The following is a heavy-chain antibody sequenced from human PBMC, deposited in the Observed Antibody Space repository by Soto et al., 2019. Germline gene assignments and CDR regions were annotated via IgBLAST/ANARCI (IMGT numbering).Heavy chain of an antibody. CDR1: GYSFTNNY. D-gene: IGHD6-19*01. J-gene: IGHJ4*02. CDR2: INPSGSDA. Sequence: VQLVQSGAEVKKPGESLRMSCEASGYSFTNNYISWVRQMPGKGLEWMGRINPSGSDANYSPSFQGHVTISVDKSIRTVYLQWSSLKASDTAIYYCARGRGWVDYWGQGTLVTVSS. CDR3: ARGRGWVDY. V-gene: IGHV5-10-1*01.